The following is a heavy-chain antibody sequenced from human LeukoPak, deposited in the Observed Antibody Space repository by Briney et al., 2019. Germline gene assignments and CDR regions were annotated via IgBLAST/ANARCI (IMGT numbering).Heavy chain of an antibody. CDR1: GFTFSSYG. Sequence: PGRSLRLSCAASGFTFSSYGMHWVRQAPGKGLEWVAVIWYDGSNKYSADSVKGRFTISRDNARNTLYLQMNSLRAEDTAVYYCAREFEATGFWALDYWGQGTLVTASS. D-gene: IGHD3-16*01. CDR3: AREFEATGFWALDY. CDR2: IWYDGSNK. J-gene: IGHJ4*02. V-gene: IGHV3-33*01.